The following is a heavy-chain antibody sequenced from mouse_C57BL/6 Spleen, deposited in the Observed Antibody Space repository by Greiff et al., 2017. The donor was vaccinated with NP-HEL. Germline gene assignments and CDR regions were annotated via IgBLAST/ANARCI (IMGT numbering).Heavy chain of an antibody. CDR3: AREYYGSSRDYFDY. V-gene: IGHV1-82*01. CDR2: IYPGDGDT. J-gene: IGHJ2*01. Sequence: VQLQQSGPELVKPGASVKISCKASGYAFSSSWMNWVKQRPGKGLEWIGRIYPGDGDTNYNGKFKGKATLTADKSSSTDYMQLSSLTSEYSAVYFCAREYYGSSRDYFDYWGQGTTLTVSS. D-gene: IGHD1-1*01. CDR1: GYAFSSSW.